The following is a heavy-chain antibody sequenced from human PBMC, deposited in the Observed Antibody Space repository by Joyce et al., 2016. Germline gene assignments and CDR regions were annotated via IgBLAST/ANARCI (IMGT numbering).Heavy chain of an antibody. Sequence: QVQLVQSGAEVKKPGASVKVSCKASGYTFTNYYMHGVRQAPGQGLEWRGRINPSGGSTNSAQKCQGRVTRTRDTSTSTVYMELSSLRSEDTAVYYCARDTAMATGYYYYGMDVWGQGTTVTVSS. CDR2: INPSGGST. CDR1: GYTFTNYY. CDR3: ARDTAMATGYYYYGMDV. J-gene: IGHJ6*02. V-gene: IGHV1-46*01. D-gene: IGHD5-18*01.